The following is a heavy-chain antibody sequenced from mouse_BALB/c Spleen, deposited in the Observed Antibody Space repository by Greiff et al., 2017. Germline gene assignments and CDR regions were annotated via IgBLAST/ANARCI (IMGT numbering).Heavy chain of an antibody. CDR2: INPSSGYT. V-gene: IGHV1-4*01. J-gene: IGHJ3*01. Sequence: QVQLQQSGAELARPGASVKMSCKASGYTFTRYTMHWVKQRPGQGLEWIGYINPSSGYTNYNQKFKDKATLTADKSSSTAYMQLSSLTSEDSAVYYCARGEGYYYGSSPFFAYWGQGTRVTVAA. CDR1: GYTFTRYT. CDR3: ARGEGYYYGSSPFFAY. D-gene: IGHD1-1*01.